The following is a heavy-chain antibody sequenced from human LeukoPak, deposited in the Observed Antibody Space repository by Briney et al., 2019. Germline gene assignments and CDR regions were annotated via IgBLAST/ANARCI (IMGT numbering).Heavy chain of an antibody. CDR3: ARTEGLRYFDWLLPPCNWFDP. CDR2: ISAYNGNT. J-gene: IGHJ5*02. D-gene: IGHD3-9*01. Sequence: GASVKVSCKASGYTFTSYGISWVRQAPGQGLEWMGWISAYNGNTNYAQKLQGRVTMTTDTSTSTAYMELRSLRSDDTAVYYCARTEGLRYFDWLLPPCNWFDPWGQGTLVTVSS. V-gene: IGHV1-18*01. CDR1: GYTFTSYG.